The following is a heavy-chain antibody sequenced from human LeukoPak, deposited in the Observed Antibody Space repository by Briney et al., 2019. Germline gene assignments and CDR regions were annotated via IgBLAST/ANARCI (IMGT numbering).Heavy chain of an antibody. CDR2: VNDSGGT. V-gene: IGHV4-34*01. D-gene: IGHD6-19*01. J-gene: IGHJ4*02. CDR1: IDSFTNYY. CDR3: ARTSSSGLVGGYYFDY. Sequence: SETLSLTCAVYIDSFTNYYWNWIRQTPGKGLEWIGEVNDSGGTNINPSLRSRVILSVDTSKNQFSLKLISVTAADTAVYYCARTSSSGLVGGYYFDYWGQGTLVTVSS.